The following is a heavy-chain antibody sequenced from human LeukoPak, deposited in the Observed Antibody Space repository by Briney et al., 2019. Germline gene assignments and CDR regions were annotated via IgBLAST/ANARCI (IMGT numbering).Heavy chain of an antibody. Sequence: SETLSLTCTVSGGSISSSSYYWGWIRQPPGKGLEWIGSIYYSGSTYYNPSLKSRVTISVDTSKNQFSLKLSSVTAADTAVYYCAREIDYCSSTSCYSPYYYYYMDVWGKGTTVTVSS. CDR1: GGSISSSSYY. CDR3: AREIDYCSSTSCYSPYYYYYMDV. V-gene: IGHV4-39*07. CDR2: IYYSGST. J-gene: IGHJ6*03. D-gene: IGHD2-2*01.